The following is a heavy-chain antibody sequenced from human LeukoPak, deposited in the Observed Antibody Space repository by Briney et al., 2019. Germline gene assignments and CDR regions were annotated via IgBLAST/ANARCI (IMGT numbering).Heavy chain of an antibody. CDR1: GGSFSRFY. D-gene: IGHD5-24*01. J-gene: IGHJ4*03. V-gene: IGHV4-34*01. CDR3: ARGGTISETCYFYF. Sequence: SETLCVSCAVSGGSFSRFYWSWIRQSPGKGLEWIAEIDHRGDTNYNPYAKSRVTVSVDTSKNQSSLKVRSLSAADTAAYYCARGGTISETCYFYFWGEGTVVTVSS. CDR2: IDHRGDT.